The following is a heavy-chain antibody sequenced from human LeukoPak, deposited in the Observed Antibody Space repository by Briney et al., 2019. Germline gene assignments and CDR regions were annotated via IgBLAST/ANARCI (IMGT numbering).Heavy chain of an antibody. CDR2: IYYSGST. CDR1: GGSFSSYY. CDR3: ASPLYGSGSYGAFDI. D-gene: IGHD3-10*01. Sequence: SETLSLTCTVSGGSFSSYYWSWIRQPPGKGLEWIGYIYYSGSTNYNPSLKSRVTISVDTSKNQFSLKLSSVTAADTAVYYCASPLYGSGSYGAFDIWGQGTMVTVSS. J-gene: IGHJ3*02. V-gene: IGHV4-59*08.